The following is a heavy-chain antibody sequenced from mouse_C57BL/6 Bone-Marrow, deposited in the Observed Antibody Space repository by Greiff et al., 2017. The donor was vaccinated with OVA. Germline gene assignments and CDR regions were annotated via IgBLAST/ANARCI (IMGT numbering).Heavy chain of an antibody. CDR1: GFTFSSYG. D-gene: IGHD5-5*01. V-gene: IGHV5-6*01. J-gene: IGHJ4*01. CDR2: ISRGGSYT. Sequence: EVQLQESGGDLVKPGGSLKLSCAASGFTFSSYGMSWVRQTPDRRLEWVATISRGGSYTYYPDSVKGRFTISRDNAKNTLYLQMSRLQSEDTAMYYCASAVYLPYAMDYWGQGTSVTVSS. CDR3: ASAVYLPYAMDY.